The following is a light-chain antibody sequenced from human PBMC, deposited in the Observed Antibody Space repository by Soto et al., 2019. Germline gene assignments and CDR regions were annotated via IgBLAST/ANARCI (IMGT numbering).Light chain of an antibody. CDR1: QSISNC. Sequence: DTQMTQSPSTLSASVGDRVTITCRASQSISNCLAWYQQRPGRAPNLLIHTASTLKSGVPSRSSGSGSGTEFTLTISSLQPDDFATYYCQQYKSYSPTFGQGTKVEIK. CDR2: TAS. CDR3: QQYKSYSPT. J-gene: IGKJ1*01. V-gene: IGKV1-5*03.